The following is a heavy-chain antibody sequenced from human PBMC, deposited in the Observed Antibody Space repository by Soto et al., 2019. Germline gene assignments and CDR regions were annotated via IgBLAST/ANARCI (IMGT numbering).Heavy chain of an antibody. CDR1: GFTFSSYG. Sequence: PGGSLRLSCAASGFTFSSYGMHWVRQASGKGLEWVAVIWYDGSNKYYADSVKGRFTISRDNSKNTLYLQMNSLRAEDTAVYYCARDMDPIAVAGTSYWGQGTLVTVSS. D-gene: IGHD6-19*01. J-gene: IGHJ4*02. CDR2: IWYDGSNK. V-gene: IGHV3-33*01. CDR3: ARDMDPIAVAGTSY.